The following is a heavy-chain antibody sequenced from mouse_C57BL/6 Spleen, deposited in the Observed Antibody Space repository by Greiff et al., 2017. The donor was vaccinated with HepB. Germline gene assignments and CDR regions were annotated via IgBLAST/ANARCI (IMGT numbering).Heavy chain of an antibody. CDR2: IWSGGST. D-gene: IGHD1-1*01. CDR1: GFSLTSYG. CDR3: ARTGVLYGSSYWYFDV. V-gene: IGHV2-2*01. Sequence: VQLQQSGPGLVQPSQSLSITCTVSGFSLTSYGLHWVRQSPGKGLEWLGVIWSGGSTDYNAAFISRLSISKDNSKSQVFFKMNSLQADDTAIYYCARTGVLYGSSYWYFDVWGTGTTVTVSS. J-gene: IGHJ1*03.